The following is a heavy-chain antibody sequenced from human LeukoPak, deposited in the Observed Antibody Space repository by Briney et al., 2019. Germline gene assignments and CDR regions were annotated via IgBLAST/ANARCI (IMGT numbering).Heavy chain of an antibody. J-gene: IGHJ4*02. CDR1: GFTFSSYA. D-gene: IGHD4-17*01. CDR3: ARVLDDDYGDLGPFDY. CDR2: ISYDGSNK. V-gene: IGHV3-30*04. Sequence: PGGSLRLSCAASGFTFSSYAMHWVRQAPGKGLEWVAVISYDGSNKYYADSVKGRFTISRDNSKNTLYLQMNSLRAEDTAVYYCARVLDDDYGDLGPFDYWGQGTLVTVSS.